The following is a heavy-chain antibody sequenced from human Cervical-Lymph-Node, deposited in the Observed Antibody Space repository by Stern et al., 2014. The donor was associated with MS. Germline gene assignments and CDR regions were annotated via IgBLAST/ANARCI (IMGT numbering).Heavy chain of an antibody. Sequence: VHLVESGGSVVQPGRSLRLSCAASGCSFSSYGVYWVRQAPGQGLEWVAAISYDGGNQHYAAYVRGRVTITRDNSRNTLYLQMNTLMPEDTAVYYCAKTDRITVSYHYYGMDVWGQGTTVTVSS. V-gene: IGHV3-30*01. CDR1: GCSFSSYG. CDR2: ISYDGGNQ. J-gene: IGHJ6*02. CDR3: AKTDRITVSYHYYGMDV. D-gene: IGHD6-19*01.